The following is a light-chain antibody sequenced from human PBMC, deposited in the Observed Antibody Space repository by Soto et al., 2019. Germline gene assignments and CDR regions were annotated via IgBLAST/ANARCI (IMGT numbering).Light chain of an antibody. Sequence: QSALTQPASVSGSPGQSVTISCTGTSSDVGSYNRVSWYQQPPGKAPKLMIYEVSNRPSGVSNRFSGSKSGNTASLTISGLQAEDEADYYCSSYTSSNTLVFGGGTQLTVL. J-gene: IGLJ3*02. CDR2: EVS. CDR1: SSDVGSYNR. CDR3: SSYTSSNTLV. V-gene: IGLV2-14*01.